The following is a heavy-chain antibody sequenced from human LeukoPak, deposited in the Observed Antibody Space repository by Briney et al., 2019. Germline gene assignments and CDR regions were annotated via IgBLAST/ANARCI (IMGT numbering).Heavy chain of an antibody. V-gene: IGHV1-69*04. CDR2: IIPILGIA. CDR1: GGTFSSYA. J-gene: IGHJ2*01. CDR3: ARLVGIAVASKGYWYFDL. D-gene: IGHD6-19*01. Sequence: SVKVSCKASGGTFSSYAISWVRQAPGQGLEWMGRIIPILGIANYAQKFQGRVTITADKSTSTAYMELSSLRSEDTAVYYCARLVGIAVASKGYWYFDLWGRGTLVTVSS.